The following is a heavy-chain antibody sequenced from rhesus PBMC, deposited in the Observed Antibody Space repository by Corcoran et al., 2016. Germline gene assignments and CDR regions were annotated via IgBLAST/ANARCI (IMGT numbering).Heavy chain of an antibody. V-gene: IGHV4-80*01. CDR1: GASISSNW. Sequence: QVQLQESGPGLVKPSETLSLTCTVSGASISSNWWSWLRQPPGKGLEWIGEINGNSGSTNYNPSLKSRVTISKDASKNQFSLKLSSVTAADTAVYYCATVVVVSATTDYWGQGVLVTVSS. J-gene: IGHJ4*01. CDR2: INGNSGST. CDR3: ATVVVVSATTDY. D-gene: IGHD2-39*02.